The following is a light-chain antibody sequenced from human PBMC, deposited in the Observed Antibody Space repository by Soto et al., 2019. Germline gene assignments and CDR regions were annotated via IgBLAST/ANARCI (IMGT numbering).Light chain of an antibody. J-gene: IGKJ2*01. CDR2: DAS. CDR3: QPPYT. CDR1: QSVSSY. Sequence: EIVLTQSPATLSLSPGERATLSCRASQSVSSYLAWYQQKPGQAPRLLIYDASNRATGIPARFSGSGSGTDFTLTIRSLEPEDFAVYYCQPPYTFGQGTKLEIK. V-gene: IGKV3-11*01.